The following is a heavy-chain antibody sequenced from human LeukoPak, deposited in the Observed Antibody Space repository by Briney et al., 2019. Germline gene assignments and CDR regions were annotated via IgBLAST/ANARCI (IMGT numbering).Heavy chain of an antibody. V-gene: IGHV3-48*04. D-gene: IGHD4-11*01. J-gene: IGHJ4*02. Sequence: GGSLTLSCAASGFTFSTYSMNWVRQAPGRGLEWVSYISSGSSTIYYAASVRGRFIISRDNANNSLYLQMHSLRAEHTAVYYCARADATTVTTGDYWGQGTLVTVSS. CDR2: ISSGSSTI. CDR1: GFTFSTYS. CDR3: ARADATTVTTGDY.